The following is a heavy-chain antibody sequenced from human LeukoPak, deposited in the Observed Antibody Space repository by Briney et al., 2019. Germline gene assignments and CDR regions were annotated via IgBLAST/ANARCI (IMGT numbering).Heavy chain of an antibody. D-gene: IGHD5-12*01. CDR1: GFTFDDYG. CDR2: INWDGGST. V-gene: IGHV3-20*04. Sequence: PGGSLRLSCEDSGFTFDDYGMSWVRQAPGKGLEWVSGINWDGGSTFYADSVKGRFTISRDNAKNSLFLQMNSLRAEDTALYYCARDRDGYSRPRLGYYMDVWGKGTTVTVSS. J-gene: IGHJ6*03. CDR3: ARDRDGYSRPRLGYYMDV.